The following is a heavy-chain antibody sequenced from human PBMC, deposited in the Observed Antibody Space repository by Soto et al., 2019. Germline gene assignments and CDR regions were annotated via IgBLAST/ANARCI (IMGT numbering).Heavy chain of an antibody. V-gene: IGHV1-69*06. Sequence: ASVKVSCKASGGTFSSYAISWVRQAPGQGLEWMGGIIPIFGTANYAQKFQGRVTITADKSTSTAYMELSSLRSEDTAVYYCARSRSDGYNYYYYGMDVWGQGTTVTVSS. CDR1: GGTFSSYA. CDR3: ARSRSDGYNYYYYGMDV. J-gene: IGHJ6*02. D-gene: IGHD5-12*01. CDR2: IIPIFGTA.